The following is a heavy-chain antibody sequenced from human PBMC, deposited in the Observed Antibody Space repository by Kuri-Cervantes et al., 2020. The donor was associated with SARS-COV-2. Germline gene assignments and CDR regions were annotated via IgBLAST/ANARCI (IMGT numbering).Heavy chain of an antibody. J-gene: IGHJ6*03. CDR1: GGSISSYY. V-gene: IGHV4-4*07. D-gene: IGHD1-26*01. CDR2: IYTSGST. CDR3: ARQEWELLGAGYHYYMDV. Sequence: SETLSLTCTVSGGSISSYYWSWIRQPAGKGLEWIGRIYTSGSTNYNPSLKSRVTMSVDTSKNQFSLKLSSVTAADTAVYYCARQEWELLGAGYHYYMDVWGKGTTVTVSS.